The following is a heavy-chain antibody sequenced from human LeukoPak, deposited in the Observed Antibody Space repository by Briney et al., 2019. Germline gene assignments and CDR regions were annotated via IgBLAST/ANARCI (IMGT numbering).Heavy chain of an antibody. CDR2: INSDGSRP. Sequence: GGSLRLSCAASGFSLSNYWMYWVRQAPGKGLVWVSRINSDGSRPNYADSVQGRFSISRDNAKNTLYLQMNSLRAEDTAVYFCAKDTWGVSFFDHWGQGTLVTVSS. D-gene: IGHD3-16*01. V-gene: IGHV3-74*01. J-gene: IGHJ4*02. CDR3: AKDTWGVSFFDH. CDR1: GFSLSNYW.